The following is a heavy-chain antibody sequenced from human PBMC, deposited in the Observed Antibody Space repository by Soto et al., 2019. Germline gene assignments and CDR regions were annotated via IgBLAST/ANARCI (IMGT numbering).Heavy chain of an antibody. J-gene: IGHJ6*02. V-gene: IGHV1-18*01. D-gene: IGHD3-10*01. CDR2: IRAYNGNT. Sequence: QVQLAQSGAEVKKPGSSVKVSCKASGYTFTSYGIIWVRQAPGQGLEWMGWIRAYNGNTNSAQKLQGRVTMTTATSTSTANMGLRRLISEDTAVYYGARKAVRGGGYGTDVWGQGTTATASS. CDR1: GYTFTSYG. CDR3: ARKAVRGGGYGTDV.